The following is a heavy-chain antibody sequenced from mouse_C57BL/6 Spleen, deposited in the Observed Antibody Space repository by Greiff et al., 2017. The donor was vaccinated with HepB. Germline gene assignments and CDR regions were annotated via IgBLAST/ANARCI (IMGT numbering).Heavy chain of an antibody. V-gene: IGHV1-85*01. Sequence: QDQLQQSGPELVKPGASVKLSCKASGYTFTSYDINWVKQRPGQGLEWIGWIYPRDGSTKYNEKFKGKATLTVDTSSSTAYMELHSLTSEDSAVYFCARDRGGKEDYFDYWGQGTTLTVSS. J-gene: IGHJ2*01. CDR1: GYTFTSYD. D-gene: IGHD1-1*02. CDR2: IYPRDGST. CDR3: ARDRGGKEDYFDY.